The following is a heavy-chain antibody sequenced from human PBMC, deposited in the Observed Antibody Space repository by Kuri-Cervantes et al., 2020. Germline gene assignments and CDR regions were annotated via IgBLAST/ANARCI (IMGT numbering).Heavy chain of an antibody. V-gene: IGHV4-59*01. CDR2: MHDSGFT. Sequence: SETLSLTCAVYGGSFSGYYWNWIRQPPGKGLEWIGYMHDSGFTNYNPFLKSRVTISIDTSKNQFSLKLNTVTAADTAVYYCARIPYRQEAWGFFVSWGQGTLVIVSS. J-gene: IGHJ4*02. D-gene: IGHD3-16*02. CDR1: GGSFSGYY. CDR3: ARIPYRQEAWGFFVS.